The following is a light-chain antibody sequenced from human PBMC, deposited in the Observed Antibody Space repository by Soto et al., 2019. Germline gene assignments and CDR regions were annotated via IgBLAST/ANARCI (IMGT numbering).Light chain of an antibody. CDR1: SSDIGAYNY. V-gene: IGLV2-8*01. Sequence: QSALTQPPSASGSTGQSVTISCTGTSSDIGAYNYVSWYQQHPGKAPKLMIHEVSKRPSGVPDRFSGSKSGNTASLTVSGLQAEDEADYYCSSYAGSNERWVFGGGTKLTVL. J-gene: IGLJ3*02. CDR3: SSYAGSNERWV. CDR2: EVS.